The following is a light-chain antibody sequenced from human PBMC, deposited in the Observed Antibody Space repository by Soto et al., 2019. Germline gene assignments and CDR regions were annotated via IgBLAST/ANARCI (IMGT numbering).Light chain of an antibody. CDR1: SGDVGAYNY. CDR3: CSYAGRLLVV. CDR2: DVD. J-gene: IGLJ2*01. Sequence: QSALTQPRSVSASPGQSVTISCTGTSGDVGAYNYVSWSQQYPGKAPKLIIYDVDQRPSGVPDRFVGSKSGNTATLTISGLQAEDEADYYSCSYAGRLLVVFGGGTKVTVL. V-gene: IGLV2-11*01.